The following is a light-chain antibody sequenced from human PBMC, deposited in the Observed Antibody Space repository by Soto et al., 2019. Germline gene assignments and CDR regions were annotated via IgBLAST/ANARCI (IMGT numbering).Light chain of an antibody. Sequence: QSALTQPRSVSGSPGQSVTISCTGTSSDVGAYNYVSWYQKHPGKAPKLIIYDVSKRPSGVPDRFSGSKSGNTASLTISGLQAEDEADYYCCSSAGIFYGFGTGTKVTVL. CDR1: SSDVGAYNY. CDR3: CSSAGIFYG. V-gene: IGLV2-11*01. J-gene: IGLJ1*01. CDR2: DVS.